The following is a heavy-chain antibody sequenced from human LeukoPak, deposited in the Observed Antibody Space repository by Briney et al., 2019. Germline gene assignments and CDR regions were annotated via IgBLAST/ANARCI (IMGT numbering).Heavy chain of an antibody. D-gene: IGHD3-22*01. Sequence: SETLSLTCAVSGVSIIGSYWPWIRQAPGKGLEWIGYIYYSVDTDYNPSLKSRVTISVDMSKKQISLRLTSVTAADTAVYHCPRRRYYDGSGYNPTYYFDYWRQGILLTVSS. CDR3: PRRRYYDGSGYNPTYYFDY. J-gene: IGHJ4*02. V-gene: IGHV4-59*01. CDR1: GVSIIGSY. CDR2: IYYSVDT.